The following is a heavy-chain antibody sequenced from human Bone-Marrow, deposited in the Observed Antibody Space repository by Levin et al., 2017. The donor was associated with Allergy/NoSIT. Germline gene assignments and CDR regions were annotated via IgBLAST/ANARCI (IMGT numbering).Heavy chain of an antibody. V-gene: IGHV1-8*01. CDR1: GYTFTSYD. CDR3: ARLYSSSSDYGMDV. D-gene: IGHD6-6*01. CDR2: MNPNSGNT. Sequence: SVKVSCKASGYTFTSYDINWVRQATGQGLEWMGWMNPNSGNTGYAQKFQGRVTMTRNTSISTAYMELSSLRSEDTAVYYCARLYSSSSDYGMDVWGQGTTVTVSS. J-gene: IGHJ6*02.